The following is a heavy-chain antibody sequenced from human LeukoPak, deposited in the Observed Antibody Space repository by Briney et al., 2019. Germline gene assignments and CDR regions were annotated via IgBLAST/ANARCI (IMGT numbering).Heavy chain of an antibody. CDR1: GGSFSSSRYS. Sequence: PSETLSLTCTASGGSFSSSRYSWGWIRQPPGQGLEWIGTIYYSGISYYNPSLKSRVTISVDTSNNQFSLKLSSVTAADTAVYYCAKSVYYYDSSEDPNCFDPWGQGTLVTVSS. CDR3: AKSVYYYDSSEDPNCFDP. V-gene: IGHV4-39*07. CDR2: IYYSGIS. J-gene: IGHJ5*02. D-gene: IGHD3-22*01.